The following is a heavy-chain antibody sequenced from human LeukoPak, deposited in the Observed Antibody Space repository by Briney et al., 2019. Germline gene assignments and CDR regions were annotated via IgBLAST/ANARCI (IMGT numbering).Heavy chain of an antibody. Sequence: SGTLSLTCAVSGGSISSGNWWGWVRQTPGKGLEWIGEIAPSGNTNCNPSLKSRVTISVDTSKNQFSLKLSSVTAADTAVYYCARDAAIVVVPAAGWYFDLWGRGTLVTVSS. V-gene: IGHV4-4*02. CDR1: GGSISSGNW. CDR2: IAPSGNT. J-gene: IGHJ2*01. CDR3: ARDAAIVVVPAAGWYFDL. D-gene: IGHD2-2*01.